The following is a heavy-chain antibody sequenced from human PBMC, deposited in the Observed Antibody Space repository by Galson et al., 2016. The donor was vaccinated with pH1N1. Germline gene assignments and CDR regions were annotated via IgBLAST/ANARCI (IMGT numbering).Heavy chain of an antibody. CDR1: ESIFNKYA. CDR2: IIAVFKTT. CDR3: ARDPWGSSSWYDY. V-gene: IGHV1-69*05. Sequence: SVKVSCKASESIFNKYAISWVRQAPGQGLEWMGGIIAVFKTTNYAQKFQGRVTITTDESTSIVYMELRSLRSEDTAIYYCARDPWGSSSWYDYWGQGTLVTVSS. J-gene: IGHJ4*02. D-gene: IGHD6-13*01.